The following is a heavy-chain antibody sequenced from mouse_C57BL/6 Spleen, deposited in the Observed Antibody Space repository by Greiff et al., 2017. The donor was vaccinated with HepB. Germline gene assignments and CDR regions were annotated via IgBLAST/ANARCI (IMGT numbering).Heavy chain of an antibody. CDR3: TRDDWGAY. CDR1: GYTFTDYE. J-gene: IGHJ3*01. Sequence: VQLQQSGAELVRPGASVTLSCKASGYTFTDYEMHWVKQTPVHGLEWIGAIDPETGGTAYNQKFKGKAILTADKSSSTAYMELRSLTSEDSAVYYDTRDDWGAYWGQETLGTVAA. V-gene: IGHV1-15*01. CDR2: IDPETGGT. D-gene: IGHD2-4*01.